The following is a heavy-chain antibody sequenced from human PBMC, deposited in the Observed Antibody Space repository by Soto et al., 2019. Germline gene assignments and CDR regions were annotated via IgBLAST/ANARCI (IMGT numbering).Heavy chain of an antibody. CDR1: GGSISSSSYY. CDR2: LYYSGST. D-gene: IGHD3-22*01. CDR3: VGSGYSPFYY. V-gene: IGHV4-39*01. Sequence: SETLSLTCTVSGGSISSSSYYWGWIRQPPGKGLEWIGSLYYSGSTYYNPSLKSRVTISVDTSKNQFSLKLSSVTAADTAVYYCVGSGYSPFYYWGQGTLVTVSS. J-gene: IGHJ4*02.